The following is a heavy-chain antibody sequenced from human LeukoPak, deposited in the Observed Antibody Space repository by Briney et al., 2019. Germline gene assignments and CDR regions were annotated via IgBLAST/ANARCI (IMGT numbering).Heavy chain of an antibody. Sequence: SETLSLTCTVSGHSISSGYYWGWIRQPPGKGLEWIGSIYHSGSTYYNPSLKSRVTISVDTSKNQFSLKLSSVTAADTAVYYCARAHSNWNEYYFDYWGQGTLVTVSS. J-gene: IGHJ4*02. CDR3: ARAHSNWNEYYFDY. CDR2: IYHSGST. CDR1: GHSISSGYY. V-gene: IGHV4-38-2*02. D-gene: IGHD1-1*01.